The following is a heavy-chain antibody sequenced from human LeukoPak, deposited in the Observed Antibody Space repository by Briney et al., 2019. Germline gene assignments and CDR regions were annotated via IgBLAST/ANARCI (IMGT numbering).Heavy chain of an antibody. Sequence: PGGSLRLPCAASGFTFSSYGMHWVRQAPGKGLEWVAVISYDGSNKYYADSVKGRFTISRDNSKDTLYLQMNSLRAEDTAVYYCAKKWELSYWSQGTLVTVSS. CDR1: GFTFSSYG. CDR2: ISYDGSNK. CDR3: AKKWELSY. D-gene: IGHD1-26*01. V-gene: IGHV3-30*18. J-gene: IGHJ4*02.